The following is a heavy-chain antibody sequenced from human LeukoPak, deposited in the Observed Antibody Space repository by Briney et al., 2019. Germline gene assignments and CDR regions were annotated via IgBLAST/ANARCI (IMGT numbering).Heavy chain of an antibody. J-gene: IGHJ4*02. CDR2: ISAYNGNT. D-gene: IGHD5-12*01. CDR1: GYTFTSYG. Sequence: ASVKVSCKASGYTFTSYGISWVGQAPGQGLEWMGWISAYNGNTNYAQKLQGRVTMTTDTSTSTAYMELRSLRSDDTAVYCCARDSLNSGYDGEVDYWGQGTLVTVSS. V-gene: IGHV1-18*04. CDR3: ARDSLNSGYDGEVDY.